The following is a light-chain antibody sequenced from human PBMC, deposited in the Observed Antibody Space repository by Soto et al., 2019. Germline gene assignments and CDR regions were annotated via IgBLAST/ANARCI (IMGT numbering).Light chain of an antibody. Sequence: EIVLTQSPGTLSLPPGERATLSCRASQSISSSYLAWYQQKPGQAPRLLIYDASSRATGIPDRFSGSGSGTDFTLTINRLEPEDYAVYHCQQYHSAPRTFGQGTKV. CDR3: QQYHSAPRT. V-gene: IGKV3-20*01. J-gene: IGKJ1*01. CDR1: QSISSSY. CDR2: DAS.